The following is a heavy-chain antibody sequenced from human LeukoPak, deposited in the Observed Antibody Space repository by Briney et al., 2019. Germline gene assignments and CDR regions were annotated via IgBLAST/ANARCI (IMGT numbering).Heavy chain of an antibody. V-gene: IGHV1-18*01. J-gene: IGHJ4*02. CDR3: ARSHSSSLRAPFGY. Sequence: ASVKVSCKASGYTFSNYGILWVRQAPGKGLEWMGWINPYNGNTNFGQKVQGRLTMTTDTTTRTAYMELRNLRSDDTAVYYCARSHSSSLRAPFGYWGQGTLVTVSS. D-gene: IGHD3-22*01. CDR2: INPYNGNT. CDR1: GYTFSNYG.